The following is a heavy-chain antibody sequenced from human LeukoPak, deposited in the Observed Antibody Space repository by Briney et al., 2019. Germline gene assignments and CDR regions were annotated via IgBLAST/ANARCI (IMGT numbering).Heavy chain of an antibody. V-gene: IGHV4-59*08. J-gene: IGHJ3*02. CDR3: ARHEKRWLQFGAFDI. CDR2: IYYSGST. D-gene: IGHD5-24*01. Sequence: SETLSLTCTVSGGSISSYYWSWIRQPPGKGLEWIGYIYYSGSTNYNPSLKSRVTISVDTSKNQFSLKLSSVTAADTAVYYCARHEKRWLQFGAFDIWGQGAMVTVSS. CDR1: GGSISSYY.